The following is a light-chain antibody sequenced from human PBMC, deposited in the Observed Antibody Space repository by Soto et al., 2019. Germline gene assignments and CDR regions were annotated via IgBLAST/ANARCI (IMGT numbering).Light chain of an antibody. CDR1: QSIGIY. CDR2: GAS. J-gene: IGKJ1*01. Sequence: EIVLTQSPATLSLSLGERATLSCRASQSIGIYLAWYRQKPGQAPRLLIYGASNRATGIPARFSGSGSGTDFPPTTTSQEREVFAVYYCQHRSNWPGPGTLGQGTKVEL. CDR3: QHRSNWPGPGT. V-gene: IGKV3-11*01.